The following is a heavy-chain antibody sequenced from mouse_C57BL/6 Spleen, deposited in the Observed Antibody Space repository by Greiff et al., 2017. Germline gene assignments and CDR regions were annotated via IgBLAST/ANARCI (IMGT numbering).Heavy chain of an antibody. CDR3: ARPLNWDWYFEV. J-gene: IGHJ1*03. CDR1: GFTFSDYY. Sequence: EVKLMESGGGLVQPGGSLKLSCAASGFTFSDYYMYWVRQTPEKRLEWVAYISNGGGSTYYPDTVKGRFTISRDNAKNTLYLQTSRLKSEDTAMYYCARPLNWDWYFEVWGTGTTVTVSS. D-gene: IGHD4-1*02. V-gene: IGHV5-12*01. CDR2: ISNGGGST.